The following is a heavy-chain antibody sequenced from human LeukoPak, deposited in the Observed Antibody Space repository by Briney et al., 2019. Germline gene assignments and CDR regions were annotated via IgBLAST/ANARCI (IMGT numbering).Heavy chain of an antibody. CDR1: GGSISTYC. Sequence: SETLSLTCTVSGGSISTYCWSWVRQPPGKGLEWIGYIYYSGSTNYNPSLKSRVPISVDTSKKQFSLKLSSVTAADTAVYYCARHMFDSSGYYVFDYWGQGTLVTVSS. V-gene: IGHV4-59*08. D-gene: IGHD3-22*01. CDR2: IYYSGST. J-gene: IGHJ4*02. CDR3: ARHMFDSSGYYVFDY.